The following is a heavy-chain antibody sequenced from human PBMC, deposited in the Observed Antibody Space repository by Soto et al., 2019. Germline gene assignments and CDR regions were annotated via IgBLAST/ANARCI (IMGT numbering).Heavy chain of an antibody. Sequence: SVKVSCKASGGTFSSYAISWVRQAPGQGLEWMGGIIPIFGTANYAQKFQGRVTITADKSTSTAYMELSSLRSEDTAVYYCARRVAVSNTVWFDPWGQGTLVTVSS. CDR1: GGTFSSYA. CDR3: ARRVAVSNTVWFDP. V-gene: IGHV1-69*06. J-gene: IGHJ5*02. CDR2: IIPIFGTA. D-gene: IGHD6-19*01.